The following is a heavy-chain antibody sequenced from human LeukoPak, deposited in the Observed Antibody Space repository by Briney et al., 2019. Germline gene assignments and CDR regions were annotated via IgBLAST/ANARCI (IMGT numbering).Heavy chain of an antibody. CDR1: GGSISSYY. CDR2: IYYSGST. CDR3: ARGGGWYNVQDAFDI. V-gene: IGHV4-59*01. D-gene: IGHD6-19*01. Sequence: SETLSLTCTVSGGSISSYYWSWIRQPPGKGLEWIGYIYYSGSTNYNPSLKSRVTISVDTSKNQFSLKLSSVTAADTAVYYCARGGGWYNVQDAFDIWGQGTMVTVSS. J-gene: IGHJ3*02.